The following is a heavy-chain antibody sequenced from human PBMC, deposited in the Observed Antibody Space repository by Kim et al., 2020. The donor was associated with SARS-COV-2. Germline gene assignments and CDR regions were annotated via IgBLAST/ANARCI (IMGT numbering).Heavy chain of an antibody. V-gene: IGHV1-69*13. CDR1: GGTFSSYA. Sequence: SVKVSCKASGGTFSSYAISWVRQAPGQGLEWMGGIIPIFGTANYAQKFQGRVTITADESTSTAYMELSSLRSEDTAVYYCASNLVVITNGLRAGMDVWGQGTTVTVSS. J-gene: IGHJ6*02. CDR3: ASNLVVITNGLRAGMDV. D-gene: IGHD3-22*01. CDR2: IIPIFGTA.